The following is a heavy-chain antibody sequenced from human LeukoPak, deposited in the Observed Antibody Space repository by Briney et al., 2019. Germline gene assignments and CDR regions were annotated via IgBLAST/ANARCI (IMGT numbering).Heavy chain of an antibody. CDR1: GYTFTGYY. CDR3: AREEIAAAVNFDC. CDR2: INPNSGGT. J-gene: IGHJ4*02. D-gene: IGHD6-13*01. V-gene: IGHV1-2*02. Sequence: ASVKVSCKASGYTFTGYYMHWVRQAPGQGLEWMGWINPNSGGTNYAQKFQGRVTMTRDTSISTAYMELSRLRSDDTAVYYCAREEIAAAVNFDCWGQGTLVTVSS.